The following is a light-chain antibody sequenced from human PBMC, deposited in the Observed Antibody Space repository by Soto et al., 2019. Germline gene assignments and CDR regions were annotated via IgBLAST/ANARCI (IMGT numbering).Light chain of an antibody. V-gene: IGLV2-14*01. CDR3: TSYTSSSTWV. Sequence: QSALTQPASVSGSPGQSITISCTGTSSDVGGYTYVSWYQQHPGKAPKLMIYEVSNRPSGVSNRFSGSKSGNTASLTISGLQAEDESDYYCTSYTSSSTWVFGGGTKL. J-gene: IGLJ3*02. CDR1: SSDVGGYTY. CDR2: EVS.